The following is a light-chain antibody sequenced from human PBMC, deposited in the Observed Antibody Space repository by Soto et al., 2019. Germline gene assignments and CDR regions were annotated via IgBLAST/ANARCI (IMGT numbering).Light chain of an antibody. Sequence: DIQMTQSPSTLSASVGDRVTITCRASQDTNIWLAWFQQKPGKAPKLLIYDASKLESGFPSRFSGSQSGTEFTLTIGSLQPDDFATYYCQQYNIYPYTFGQGTKVDIK. CDR3: QQYNIYPYT. CDR1: QDTNIW. V-gene: IGKV1-5*01. J-gene: IGKJ2*01. CDR2: DAS.